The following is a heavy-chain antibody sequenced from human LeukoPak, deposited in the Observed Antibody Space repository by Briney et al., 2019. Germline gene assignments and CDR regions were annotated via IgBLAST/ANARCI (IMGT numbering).Heavy chain of an antibody. CDR3: TRQVDSGSYDYYGMDV. J-gene: IGHJ6*02. Sequence: GGSLRLSCAASGFTFSSFAMSWVRQAPGKGLEWVSAISGSGGSTYYADSVKGRFTISRDNSKNTLYLQMNSLRAEDTAVYYCTRQVDSGSYDYYGMDVWGQGTTVTVSS. V-gene: IGHV3-23*01. CDR2: ISGSGGST. CDR1: GFTFSSFA. D-gene: IGHD1-26*01.